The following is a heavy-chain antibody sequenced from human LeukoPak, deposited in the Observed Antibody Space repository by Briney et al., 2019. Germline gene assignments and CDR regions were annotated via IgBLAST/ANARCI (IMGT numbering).Heavy chain of an antibody. Sequence: GGSLRRSCAASGFTFSSYAIHWVRQAPGKGLEWVAVISYDGSDKYYADSVKGRFSISRDNSKNTLYLQMNSLRAEDTAVYYCARSRDGYNYAFDYWGQGALVTVSS. CDR3: ARSRDGYNYAFDY. V-gene: IGHV3-30-3*01. CDR1: GFTFSSYA. J-gene: IGHJ4*02. D-gene: IGHD5-24*01. CDR2: ISYDGSDK.